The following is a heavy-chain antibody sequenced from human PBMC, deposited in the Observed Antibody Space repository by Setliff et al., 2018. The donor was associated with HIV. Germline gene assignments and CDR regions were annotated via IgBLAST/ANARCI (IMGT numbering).Heavy chain of an antibody. Sequence: PSETLSPTCTVSGGSISSSSYYCGWIRQPPGKGLEWFGSIYYSGSTYYNPSLKSRVTISVDTSKNPFALKLSSVAAADTAVYYRACGAAAGTDYYYYSYMDVWGKGTTVTVSS. CDR3: ACGAAAGTDYYYYSYMDV. J-gene: IGHJ6*03. CDR1: GGSISSSSYY. V-gene: IGHV4-39*01. CDR2: IYYSGST. D-gene: IGHD6-13*01.